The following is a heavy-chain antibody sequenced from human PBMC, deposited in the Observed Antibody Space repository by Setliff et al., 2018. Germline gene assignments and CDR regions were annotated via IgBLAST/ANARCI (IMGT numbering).Heavy chain of an antibody. Sequence: PGGSLRLSCAASGFTFSSYAMNWVRQAPGKGLEWVSAIGVSGAITYYADSVKGRFTISRDNSKNTLYLQMNSLRAEDTAVYYCAKFSHPYSSGWYGFDYWGQGTLVTVSS. CDR1: GFTFSSYA. J-gene: IGHJ4*02. D-gene: IGHD6-19*01. V-gene: IGHV3-23*01. CDR2: IGVSGAIT. CDR3: AKFSHPYSSGWYGFDY.